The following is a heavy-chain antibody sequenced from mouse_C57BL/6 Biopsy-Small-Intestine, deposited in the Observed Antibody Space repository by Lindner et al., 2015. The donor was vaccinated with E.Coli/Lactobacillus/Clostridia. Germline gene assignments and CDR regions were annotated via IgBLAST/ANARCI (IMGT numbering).Heavy chain of an antibody. CDR3: TTSGTTVVAPSDY. CDR1: GFNIKDDY. D-gene: IGHD1-1*01. CDR2: IDPENGDT. J-gene: IGHJ2*01. Sequence: QLQEVWGRELVRPGASVKLSCTASGFNIKDDYMHWVKQRPEQGLEWIGWIDPENGDTEYASKFQGKATITADTSSNTAYLQLSSLTSEDTAVYYCTTSGTTVVAPSDYWGQGTTLTVSS. V-gene: IGHV14-4*01.